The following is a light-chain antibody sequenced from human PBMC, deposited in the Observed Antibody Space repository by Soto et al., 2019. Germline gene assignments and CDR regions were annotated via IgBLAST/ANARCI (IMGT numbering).Light chain of an antibody. V-gene: IGKV3-20*01. CDR3: LQYGGSPPYI. CDR2: GAS. Sequence: EIVLTQSPGTLSLSPGERATLSCRASRSISSTYLAWYQQKPGQAPRLLIYGASSRATGIPDRFSGSGSGTDFNLAISRLEPEDFAVYYCLQYGGSPPYIFGQGTKQEIK. J-gene: IGKJ2*01. CDR1: RSISSTY.